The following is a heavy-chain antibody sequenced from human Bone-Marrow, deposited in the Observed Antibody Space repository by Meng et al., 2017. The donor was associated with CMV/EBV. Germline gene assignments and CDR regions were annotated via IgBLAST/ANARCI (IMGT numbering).Heavy chain of an antibody. V-gene: IGHV1-69*05. Sequence: SVKVSCKASGDTFSNNAISWVRQAPGQRPEWMGGIIPDVGTPDYAEKFQGRVTMTTDESTSTAYMEMKSRKADDTAVYYFSTGGYDGSYYDGLDVWGQGTTVTVSS. CDR1: GDTFSNNA. CDR2: IIPDVGTP. CDR3: STGGYDGSYYDGLDV. D-gene: IGHD5-12*01. J-gene: IGHJ6*02.